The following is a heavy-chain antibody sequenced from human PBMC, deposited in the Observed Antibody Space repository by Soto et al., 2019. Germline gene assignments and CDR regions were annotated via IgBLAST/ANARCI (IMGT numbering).Heavy chain of an antibody. J-gene: IGHJ4*01. CDR3: ARGGYYYENSGQNAYDY. D-gene: IGHD3-22*01. CDR2: IYYGGST. V-gene: IGHV4-31*03. Sequence: SETLALTCTVSGGSISSGGYYWSWIRQHPGKGLEWIGYIYYGGSTYYNPSLKSRATISGDTSKNQFSLKLSSVTAADTAVYYCARGGYYYENSGQNAYDYWGQGILVTVSS. CDR1: GGSISSGGYY.